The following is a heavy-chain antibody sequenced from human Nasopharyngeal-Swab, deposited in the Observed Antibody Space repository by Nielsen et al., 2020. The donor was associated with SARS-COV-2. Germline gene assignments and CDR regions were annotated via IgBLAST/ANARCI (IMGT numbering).Heavy chain of an antibody. CDR1: GGTSSSYA. D-gene: IGHD1/OR15-1a*01. V-gene: IGHV1-69*13. CDR3: ARDKWNRGYYYYGMDV. J-gene: IGHJ6*02. Sequence: SVKVSCKASGGTSSSYAISWVRQAPGQGLEWMGGIIPIFGTANYAQKFQGRVTITADESTSTAYMELSSLRSEDTAVYYCARDKWNRGYYYYGMDVWGQGTTVTVSS. CDR2: IIPIFGTA.